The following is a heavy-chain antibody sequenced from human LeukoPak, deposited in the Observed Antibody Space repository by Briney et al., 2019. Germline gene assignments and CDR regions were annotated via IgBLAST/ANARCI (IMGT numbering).Heavy chain of an antibody. Sequence: PSETLSLTCTVSGGSTSNSNYYWGWIRQPPGKGLEWIGSIYYSGRTYYKSSLKSRVTISVDTSKNQFSLKLSSVTAADTAVYYCARAVGGAAAELFDYWGQGTLVTVSS. CDR1: GGSTSNSNYY. CDR3: ARAVGGAAAELFDY. J-gene: IGHJ4*02. D-gene: IGHD6-13*01. CDR2: IYYSGRT. V-gene: IGHV4-39*01.